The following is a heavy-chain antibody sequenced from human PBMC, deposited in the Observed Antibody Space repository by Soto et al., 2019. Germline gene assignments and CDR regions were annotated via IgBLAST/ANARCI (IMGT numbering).Heavy chain of an antibody. D-gene: IGHD5-12*01. J-gene: IGHJ5*02. CDR1: GAFISSSRYY. CDR3: ARCPSGYDPNCFDP. CDR2: IFYSGRT. Sequence: QLQLQESGPGLVKPSETLSLTCTVSGAFISSSRYYWGWIRQPPGKGLEWIGSIFYSGRTYYNPSLKSRVTISVDTSKNQFSLKVSSVTAADTAVYYCARCPSGYDPNCFDPWGQGTLVTVSS. V-gene: IGHV4-39*01.